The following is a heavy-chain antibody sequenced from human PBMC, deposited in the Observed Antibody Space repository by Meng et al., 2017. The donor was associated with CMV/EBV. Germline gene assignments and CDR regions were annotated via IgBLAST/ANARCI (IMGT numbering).Heavy chain of an antibody. CDR2: ISSSGSTI. Sequence: GESLKISCAASGFTFSDYYMSWVRQAPGKGLEWVSYISSSGSTIYYADSVKGRFTISRDNAKNSLYLQMNSLRAEDTAVYYCARGEVYCSSTSCYTYFEYWGQGTLVTVSS. CDR3: ARGEVYCSSTSCYTYFEY. CDR1: GFTFSDYY. D-gene: IGHD2-2*02. V-gene: IGHV3-11*01. J-gene: IGHJ4*02.